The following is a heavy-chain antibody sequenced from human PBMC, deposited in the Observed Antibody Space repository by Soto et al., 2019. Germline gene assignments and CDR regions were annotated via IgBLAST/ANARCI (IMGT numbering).Heavy chain of an antibody. D-gene: IGHD4-17*01. CDR3: AKNRGRVTTSWHFDY. CDR1: GFSLSTSGVG. J-gene: IGHJ4*02. CDR2: IYWDDDK. V-gene: IGHV2-5*02. Sequence: SGPTLVNPTQTLTLTCTFSGFSLSTSGVGVGWIRQPPGKALEWLALIYWDDDKRYSPSLRSRLTITKDTSKNQVVLTMTNMDPVDTAVYYCAKNRGRVTTSWHFDYWGQGTLVTVSS.